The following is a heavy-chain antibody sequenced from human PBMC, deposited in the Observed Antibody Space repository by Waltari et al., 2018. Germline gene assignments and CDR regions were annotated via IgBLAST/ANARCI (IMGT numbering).Heavy chain of an antibody. CDR2: INSDGSGT. V-gene: IGHV3-74*01. CDR1: GCTFSISW. J-gene: IGHJ3*02. D-gene: IGHD3-10*01. CDR3: ARATNSDGGRAFDI. Sequence: VQLVESGGGFVQPGGSLRRSCASSGCTFSISWVHWVRQAPGKGLGWVSRINSDGSGTNYAGSVKGRFTISRDNAKNTLFLQMNSLRAEDTAVYYCARATNSDGGRAFDIWGQGTMVTVSS.